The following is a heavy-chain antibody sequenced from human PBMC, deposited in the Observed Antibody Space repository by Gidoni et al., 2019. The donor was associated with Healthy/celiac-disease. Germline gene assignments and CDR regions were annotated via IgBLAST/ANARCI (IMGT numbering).Heavy chain of an antibody. J-gene: IGHJ4*02. Sequence: QLQLQESGPGLVKPSETLSLTCTVSGGSISSSSYYWGWIRQPPGKGLEWIGSIYYSGSTYCNPSLKSRVTISVDTSKNQFSLKLSSVTAADTAVYYCARHRPQYYDFWSGLAEFDYWGQGTLVTVSS. V-gene: IGHV4-39*01. CDR2: IYYSGST. CDR3: ARHRPQYYDFWSGLAEFDY. D-gene: IGHD3-3*01. CDR1: GGSISSSSYY.